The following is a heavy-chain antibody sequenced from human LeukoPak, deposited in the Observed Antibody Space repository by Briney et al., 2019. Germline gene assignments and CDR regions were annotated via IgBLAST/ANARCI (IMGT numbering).Heavy chain of an antibody. CDR3: ASDFNYYDSSGYLPPMFDI. Sequence: PGGSLRLSCAASGITVSSNYMSWVRQAPGKGLEWVSVIYSGGSTYYADSVKGRFTISRDNSKNTLYLQMNSLRAEDTAVYYCASDFNYYDSSGYLPPMFDIWGQGTMVTVSS. V-gene: IGHV3-53*01. D-gene: IGHD3-22*01. CDR1: GITVSSNY. J-gene: IGHJ3*02. CDR2: IYSGGST.